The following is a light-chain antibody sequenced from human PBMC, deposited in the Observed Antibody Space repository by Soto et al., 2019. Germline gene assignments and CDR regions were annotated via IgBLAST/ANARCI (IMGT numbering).Light chain of an antibody. CDR1: QNINGW. Sequence: DVQMTHSPTTLSASVGDRVIITCRASQNINGWLAWYQQKPGKAPKLLIYDASSLESGVPSRFSGSGSGTEFTLTISSLQPDDFATYYCQQYNSYSWTFGQGTKVDI. CDR3: QQYNSYSWT. CDR2: DAS. V-gene: IGKV1-5*01. J-gene: IGKJ1*01.